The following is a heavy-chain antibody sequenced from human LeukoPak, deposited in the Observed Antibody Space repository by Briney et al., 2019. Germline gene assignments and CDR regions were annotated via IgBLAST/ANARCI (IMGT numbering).Heavy chain of an antibody. D-gene: IGHD3-10*01. J-gene: IGHJ5*02. V-gene: IGHV3-23*01. CDR2: ISDSGGST. Sequence: GGSLRLSYVASGFTFSSYAMSWVRQAPGKGLEWVAAISDSGGSTYYVDSVRGRFTISRDNSKNTVYLQMNSLRAEDTAVYYCAKDIRGSGNYGWFDPWGQGTLVTVSS. CDR3: AKDIRGSGNYGWFDP. CDR1: GFTFSSYA.